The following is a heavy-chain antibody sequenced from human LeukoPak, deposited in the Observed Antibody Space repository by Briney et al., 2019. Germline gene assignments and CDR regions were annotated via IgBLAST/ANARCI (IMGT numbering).Heavy chain of an antibody. D-gene: IGHD3-10*01. CDR1: GFTFSNAW. CDR2: IKSKSDGGTT. V-gene: IGHV3-15*01. CDR3: TTDGLMVRGVMHND. J-gene: IGHJ4*02. Sequence: GGSLRLSCAASGFTFSNAWMSWVRQAPGKGLEWVGRIKSKSDGGTTDYAAPVKGRFTISRDDSENTLFLQMNSLKTEDTAVYYCTTDGLMVRGVMHNDWGQGTLVTVSS.